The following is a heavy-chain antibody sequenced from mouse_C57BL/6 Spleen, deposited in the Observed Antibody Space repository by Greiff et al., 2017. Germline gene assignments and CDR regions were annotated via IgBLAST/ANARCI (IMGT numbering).Heavy chain of an antibody. CDR2: TRSKSNNYAT. J-gene: IGHJ4*01. D-gene: IGHD1-1*01. Sequence: DVKLVESGGGLVQPKGSLKLSCAASGFSFNTYAMNWVRQAPGKGLEWVARTRSKSNNYATYYADSVKDRFTISRDDSESMLYLQMNNLKTEDTAMYYCVRNYGSTYAMDYWGQGTSVTVSS. CDR3: VRNYGSTYAMDY. V-gene: IGHV10-1*01. CDR1: GFSFNTYA.